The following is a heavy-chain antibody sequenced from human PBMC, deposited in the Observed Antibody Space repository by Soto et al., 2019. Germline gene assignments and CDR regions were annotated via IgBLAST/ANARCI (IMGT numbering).Heavy chain of an antibody. Sequence: QVQLVQSGAEVKKPGSSVKVSCKASGGTFSSYAISWVRQAPGQGLEWMGGIIPIFGTANYAQKFQGRVTITADESTSTAYMELSSLRSEDTAVYYCARDVGDFWSGYYPRGNWFDPWGQGPLVTVSS. CDR1: GGTFSSYA. J-gene: IGHJ5*02. V-gene: IGHV1-69*01. CDR2: IIPIFGTA. CDR3: ARDVGDFWSGYYPRGNWFDP. D-gene: IGHD3-3*01.